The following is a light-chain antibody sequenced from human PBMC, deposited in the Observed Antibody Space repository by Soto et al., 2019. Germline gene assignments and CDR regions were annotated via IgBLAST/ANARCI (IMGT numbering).Light chain of an antibody. V-gene: IGKV3-11*01. CDR3: QQRSNWPLT. Sequence: EIVLTQSPATLSLSPGERATLSCRASQSVNSYLAWYQQKPGQAPRLLIYDASNRATGIPARFSGSGSGTDFTLTISILEPEDFAVYYCQQRSNWPLTFGGGTKVEIK. J-gene: IGKJ4*01. CDR1: QSVNSY. CDR2: DAS.